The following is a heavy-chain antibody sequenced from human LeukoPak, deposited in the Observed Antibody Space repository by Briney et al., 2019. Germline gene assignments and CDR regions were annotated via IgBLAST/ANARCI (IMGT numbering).Heavy chain of an antibody. V-gene: IGHV4-39*07. CDR1: GGSMSSDY. D-gene: IGHD2-2*01. Sequence: ASETLSLTCTVSGGSMSSDYWSWIRQPPGKGLEWIGSIYYSGSTYYNPSLKSRVIISVDTSKNQFSLKLSSVTAADTAVYYCVRDIGPDCSSNSCYVSDYWGQGTLVTVSS. CDR2: IYYSGST. J-gene: IGHJ4*02. CDR3: VRDIGPDCSSNSCYVSDY.